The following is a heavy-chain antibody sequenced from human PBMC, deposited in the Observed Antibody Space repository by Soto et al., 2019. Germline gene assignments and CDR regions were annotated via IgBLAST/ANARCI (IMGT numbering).Heavy chain of an antibody. CDR2: IIPIFGTA. D-gene: IGHD3-22*01. Sequence: ASVKVSCKASGGTFSSYAISWVRQAPGQGLEWMGGIIPIFGTANYAQKFQGRVTITADESTSTAYMELSSLRSEDTAVYYCARLPEYYYDSSGYIGAFDIWGQGTMVTVSS. J-gene: IGHJ3*02. CDR3: ARLPEYYYDSSGYIGAFDI. CDR1: GGTFSSYA. V-gene: IGHV1-69*13.